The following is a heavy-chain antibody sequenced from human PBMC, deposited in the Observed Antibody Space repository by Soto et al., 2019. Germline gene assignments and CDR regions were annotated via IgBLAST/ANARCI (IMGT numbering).Heavy chain of an antibody. J-gene: IGHJ6*02. V-gene: IGHV3-30*18. Sequence: GSLRLSCAASGFTFSSYGMHWVRQAPGKGLEWVAVISYDGSNKYYADSVKGRFTISRDNSKNTLYLQMNSLRAEDTAVYYCAKASIAARYYYYGMDVWGQGTTVTVSS. CDR2: ISYDGSNK. CDR3: AKASIAARYYYYGMDV. D-gene: IGHD6-6*01. CDR1: GFTFSSYG.